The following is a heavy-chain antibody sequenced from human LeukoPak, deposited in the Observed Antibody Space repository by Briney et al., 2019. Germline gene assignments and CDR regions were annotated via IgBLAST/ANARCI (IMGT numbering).Heavy chain of an antibody. V-gene: IGHV3-30*02. CDR1: GFIFSSFG. CDR3: AKDRGDYTNWFDP. J-gene: IGHJ5*02. CDR2: IRYDGSNK. Sequence: GSLRLSCAASGFIFSSFGMHWVRQAPGKGLEWVAFIRYDGSNKYYADSVKGRSTISRDNSKNTLYLQMNSPRAEDTAIYYCAKDRGDYTNWFDPWGQGTLVTVSS. D-gene: IGHD4-17*01.